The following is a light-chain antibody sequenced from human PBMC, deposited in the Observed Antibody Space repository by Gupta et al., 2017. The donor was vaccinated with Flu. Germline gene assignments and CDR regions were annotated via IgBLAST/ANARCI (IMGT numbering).Light chain of an antibody. J-gene: IGKJ2*01. V-gene: IGKV3-20*01. CDR3: QQEGSSPYT. CDR2: GAS. Sequence: IVLTQSPGTLSLSPGERATLSCRASQSVSSSYLAWYQQKPGQAPRLLIYGASSRATGIPDRFSGSGSGTEFTLTISRREPEDFAVYYCQQEGSSPYTFGQGTKLEIK. CDR1: QSVSSSY.